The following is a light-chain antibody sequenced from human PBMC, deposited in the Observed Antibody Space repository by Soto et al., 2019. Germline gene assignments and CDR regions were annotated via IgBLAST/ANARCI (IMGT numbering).Light chain of an antibody. CDR2: RAS. CDR3: QQYNSYPFT. J-gene: IGKJ3*01. CDR1: QTIISW. Sequence: DIQMTQSPSTLSAFVGDGVTITCRASQTIISWLAWYQQKPGKVPKLLIYRASSLETGVPSRFSGSGSGTEFTLTISSLQSDDVATYYCQQYNSYPFTFGPGTKVAIK. V-gene: IGKV1-5*03.